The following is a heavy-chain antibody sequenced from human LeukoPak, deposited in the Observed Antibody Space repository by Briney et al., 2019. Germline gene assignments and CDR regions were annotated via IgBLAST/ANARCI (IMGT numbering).Heavy chain of an antibody. D-gene: IGHD3-9*01. CDR3: ARDLEPTYYDILTGYYPDGY. CDR2: IGAYNGNT. CDR1: GYTFTSYG. Sequence: ASVKVSCKASGYTFTSYGISWVRQAPGQGLEWMGWIGAYNGNTNYAQKLQGRVTMTTDTSTSTAYMELRSLRSDDTAVYYCARDLEPTYYDILTGYYPDGYWGQGTLVTVSS. J-gene: IGHJ4*02. V-gene: IGHV1-18*01.